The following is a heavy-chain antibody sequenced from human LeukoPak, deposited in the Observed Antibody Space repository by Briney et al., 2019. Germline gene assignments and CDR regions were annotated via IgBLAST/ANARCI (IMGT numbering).Heavy chain of an antibody. CDR3: ARIRYSGSKLDWFDP. CDR1: GYTFTSYD. J-gene: IGHJ5*02. CDR2: ISAYNGNT. V-gene: IGHV1-18*01. Sequence: ASVKVSCKASGYTFTSYDINWVRQVTGQGLEWMGWISAYNGNTNYAQKLQGRVTTTTDTSTSTAYMELRSLRSDDTAVYYCARIRYSGSKLDWFDPWGQGTLVTVSS. D-gene: IGHD1-26*01.